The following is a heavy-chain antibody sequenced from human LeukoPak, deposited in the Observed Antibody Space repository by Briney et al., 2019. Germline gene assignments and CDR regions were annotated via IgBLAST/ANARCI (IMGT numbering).Heavy chain of an antibody. CDR1: GGSISSYQ. Sequence: SETLSLTSTVSGGSISSYQWSWIRQPPGKGLEWIGYMYYSGSTKYNPSLKSRVTISGDTSKNQFSLKLISVTAADAAVYYCAGHDYYGSGSYRWGQGTLVTVSS. V-gene: IGHV4-59*08. J-gene: IGHJ5*02. CDR3: AGHDYYGSGSYR. D-gene: IGHD3-10*01. CDR2: MYYSGST.